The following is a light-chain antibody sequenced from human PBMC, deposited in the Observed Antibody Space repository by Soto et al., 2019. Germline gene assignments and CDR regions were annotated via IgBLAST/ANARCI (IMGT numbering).Light chain of an antibody. Sequence: EIVLTQTPLSPSVTPGQPASISCSSTQRLLHSDGKTYFYWFLQRPGQPPQLLIYDVSKRFSGAPDRLSGSGSGTDFTLKISRVEAEDVGVYYCMQSVQLPLTFGGGTKVEIK. CDR2: DVS. J-gene: IGKJ4*01. V-gene: IGKV2D-29*01. CDR3: MQSVQLPLT. CDR1: QRLLHSDGKTY.